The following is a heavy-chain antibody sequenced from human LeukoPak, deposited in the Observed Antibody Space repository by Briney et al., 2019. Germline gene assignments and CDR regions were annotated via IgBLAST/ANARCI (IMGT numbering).Heavy chain of an antibody. Sequence: GGSLRLSCAASGFTFSDYSMNWVRQAPGKGLEDLSYINSDGKTTWYADSVKGRFTASRDNAKNSLYLQMNSLRVEDTAVYYCAKGSGIVVVPAAVDWGQGTLVTVSS. CDR2: INSDGKTT. V-gene: IGHV3-48*01. CDR3: AKGSGIVVVPAAVD. J-gene: IGHJ4*01. D-gene: IGHD2-2*01. CDR1: GFTFSDYS.